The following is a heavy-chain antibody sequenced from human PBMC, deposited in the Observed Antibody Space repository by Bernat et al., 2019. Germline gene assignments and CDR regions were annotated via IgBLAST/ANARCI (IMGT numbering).Heavy chain of an antibody. J-gene: IGHJ3*01. V-gene: IGHV1-69*04. D-gene: IGHD2-2*01. CDR3: ASPYCSSTSCYNDAFDF. Sequence: QVQLVQSGAEVKKPGSSVKVSCKASGGTFSSYAISWVRQAPGQGLEWMGRIIPILGIANYAQKFQGRVTITASKSTSTAYMKLSSLRSEDTAVYYCASPYCSSTSCYNDAFDFWDQGTMVTVSS. CDR1: GGTFSSYA. CDR2: IIPILGIA.